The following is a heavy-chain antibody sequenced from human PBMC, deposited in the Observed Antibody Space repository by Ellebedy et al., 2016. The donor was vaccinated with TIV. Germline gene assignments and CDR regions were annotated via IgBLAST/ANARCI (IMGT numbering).Heavy chain of an antibody. D-gene: IGHD1-26*01. V-gene: IGHV5-51*01. Sequence: GGSLRLSCKGSGYSFTSYWIGWVRQMPGKGLEWMGIIYPGDSDTRYSPSFQGQVTISADKSISTAYLQWSSLKASDTAMYYCARRAIVGATVAAFDIWGQGTMVTVSS. J-gene: IGHJ3*02. CDR1: GYSFTSYW. CDR3: ARRAIVGATVAAFDI. CDR2: IYPGDSDT.